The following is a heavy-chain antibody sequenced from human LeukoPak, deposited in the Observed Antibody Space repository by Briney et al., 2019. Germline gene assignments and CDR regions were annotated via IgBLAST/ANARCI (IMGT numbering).Heavy chain of an antibody. CDR3: ARARDFWSGYYTWFDY. CDR2: ISSSSSYI. Sequence: GGSLRLSCAASGFTFSSYAMSWVRQAPGKGLEWVSSISSSSSYIYYADSVKGRFTISRDNAKNSLYLQMNSLRAEDTAVYYCARARDFWSGYYTWFDYWGQGTLVTVSS. V-gene: IGHV3-21*01. J-gene: IGHJ4*02. D-gene: IGHD3-3*01. CDR1: GFTFSSYA.